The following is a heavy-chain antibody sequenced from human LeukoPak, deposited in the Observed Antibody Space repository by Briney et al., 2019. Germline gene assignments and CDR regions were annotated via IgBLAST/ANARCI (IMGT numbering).Heavy chain of an antibody. V-gene: IGHV3-23*01. D-gene: IGHD2-2*01. J-gene: IGHJ6*02. CDR3: AKGLQRTPYYYYGMDV. CDR1: GFTFSDYA. CDR2: VTYSGAPT. Sequence: GGSLRLSCAASGFTFSDYAMSWVRQAPGKGLEWVSAVTYSGAPTYYADSVKGRFTISRDTPKNTLYLQMNSLRVEDTAVHYCAKGLQRTPYYYYGMDVWGQGTTVTVSS.